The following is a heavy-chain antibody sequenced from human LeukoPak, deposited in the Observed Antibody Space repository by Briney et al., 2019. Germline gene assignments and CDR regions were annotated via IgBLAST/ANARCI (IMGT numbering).Heavy chain of an antibody. V-gene: IGHV4-34*01. D-gene: IGHD1-7*01. Sequence: SETLSLTCAVYGGAFSGYYWSWIRQPPGKGLEWIGEINHSGSTNYNPSLKSRVTISVDTSKNQFSLKLSSVTAADTAVYYCARDLGYNWNYFAFDIWGQGTMVTVSS. CDR2: INHSGST. CDR3: ARDLGYNWNYFAFDI. J-gene: IGHJ3*02. CDR1: GGAFSGYY.